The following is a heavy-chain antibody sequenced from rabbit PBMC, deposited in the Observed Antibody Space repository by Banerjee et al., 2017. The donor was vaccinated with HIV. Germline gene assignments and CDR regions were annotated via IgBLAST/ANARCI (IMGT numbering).Heavy chain of an antibody. D-gene: IGHD6-1*01. CDR2: ISGGSSGTT. V-gene: IGHV1S45*01. J-gene: IGHJ4*01. CDR3: ARETGDPGYGYVGL. CDR1: GFSFSSSYW. Sequence: QQQLVESGGGLAKPGASLTLTCKASGFSFSSSYWICWVRQAPGKGLEWIACISGGSSGTTAYASWAKGRFTISKTSSTTVTLQMTSLTAADTATYFCARETGDPGYGYVGLWGPGTLVTVS.